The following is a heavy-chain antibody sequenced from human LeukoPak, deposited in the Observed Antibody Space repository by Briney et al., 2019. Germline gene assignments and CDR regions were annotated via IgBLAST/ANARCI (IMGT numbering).Heavy chain of an antibody. D-gene: IGHD3-10*01. CDR1: GGSISSSSYY. V-gene: IGHV4-39*07. CDR3: ARDNELWFGEGYFDY. J-gene: IGHJ4*02. CDR2: IYYSGST. Sequence: SETLSLTCTVSGGSISSSSYYWGWIRQPPGKGLEWIGSIYYSGSTYYNPSLKSRVTISVDTSKNQFSLKLSSVTAADTAVYYCARDNELWFGEGYFDYWGQGTLVTVSS.